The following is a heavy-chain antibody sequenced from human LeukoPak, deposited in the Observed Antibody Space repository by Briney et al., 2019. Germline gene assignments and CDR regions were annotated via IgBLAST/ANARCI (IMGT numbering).Heavy chain of an antibody. J-gene: IGHJ4*02. CDR2: ISGSGGST. CDR3: AKDLNAIVGSSEY. D-gene: IGHD1-26*01. Sequence: GGSLRLSCAASGFTFSSYAMSWVRQAPGKGLEWVSAISGSGGSTYYADSVKGRSTISRDNSKNTLYLQMNSLRAEDTAVYYCAKDLNAIVGSSEYWGQGTLVTVSS. CDR1: GFTFSSYA. V-gene: IGHV3-23*01.